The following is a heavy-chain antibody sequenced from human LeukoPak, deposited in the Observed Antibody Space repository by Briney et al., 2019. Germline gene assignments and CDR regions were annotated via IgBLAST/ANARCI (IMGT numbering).Heavy chain of an antibody. CDR2: IYFRGTT. CDR3: ARDRFYDNTGFRRLDF. D-gene: IGHD3-22*01. J-gene: IGHJ4*02. Sequence: SETLSLTCNVSGGPITDYYWSWIRQPPGKGLQWIGYIYFRGTTNYNPPFKSRVTISVDTSKNQFSLRLSSVTAADTAVYYCARDRFYDNTGFRRLDFWGQGVLVTVSS. CDR1: GGPITDYY. V-gene: IGHV4-59*01.